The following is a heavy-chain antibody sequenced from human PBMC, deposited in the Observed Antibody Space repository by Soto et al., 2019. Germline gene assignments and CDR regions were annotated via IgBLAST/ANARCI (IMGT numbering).Heavy chain of an antibody. D-gene: IGHD3-10*01. Sequence: SETLSLTCAVSGDSISSYYWSWIRQPPGKGLEWIGYIHYTGNTNYSPSLKSRVTISADTSKNQFSLKLSSVTAADTAVYYCGSGSYLNWFDPWGQGTLVTVSS. CDR1: GDSISSYY. CDR2: IHYTGNT. CDR3: GSGSYLNWFDP. J-gene: IGHJ5*02. V-gene: IGHV4-59*08.